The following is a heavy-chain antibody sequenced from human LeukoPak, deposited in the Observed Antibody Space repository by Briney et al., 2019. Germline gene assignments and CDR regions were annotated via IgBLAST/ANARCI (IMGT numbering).Heavy chain of an antibody. J-gene: IGHJ6*03. D-gene: IGHD2-2*01. Sequence: GASVKVSCKASGGTFSSYAISWVRQAPGQGLEWMGWISAYNGNTNYAQKLQGRVTMTTDTSTSTAYMELRSLRSDDTAVYYCARPGGVLDQLLSGTPYYMDVWGKGTTVTVSS. CDR3: ARPGGVLDQLLSGTPYYMDV. CDR2: ISAYNGNT. CDR1: GGTFSSYA. V-gene: IGHV1-18*01.